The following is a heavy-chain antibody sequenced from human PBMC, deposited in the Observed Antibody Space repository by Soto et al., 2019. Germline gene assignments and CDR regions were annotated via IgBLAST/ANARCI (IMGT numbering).Heavy chain of an antibody. V-gene: IGHV3-7*03. CDR3: ARRTATYGGDWFDP. CDR1: GFTFSSYW. CDR2: IKQDGSEK. J-gene: IGHJ5*02. Sequence: PGGSLRLSCAASGFTFSSYWMSWVRQAPGKGLEWVANIKQDGSEKYYVDSVKGRFTISRGNAKNSLYLQMNSLRAEDTAVYYCARRTATYGGDWFDPWGQGTLVTVSS. D-gene: IGHD5-18*01.